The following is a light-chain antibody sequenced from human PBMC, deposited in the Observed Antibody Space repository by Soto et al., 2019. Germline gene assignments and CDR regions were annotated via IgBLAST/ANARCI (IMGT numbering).Light chain of an antibody. CDR1: QSFSSY. CDR3: QHRRDT. CDR2: DAS. J-gene: IGKJ1*01. V-gene: IGKV3-11*01. Sequence: EIVLTQSPATLSLSPGERATLSCRASQSFSSYLAWYQQKPGQAPRLLIYDASNRATGIPARFSGSGSWTAVTLTFSTLEPEDFEVEYCQHRRDTFGQGTTVEIK.